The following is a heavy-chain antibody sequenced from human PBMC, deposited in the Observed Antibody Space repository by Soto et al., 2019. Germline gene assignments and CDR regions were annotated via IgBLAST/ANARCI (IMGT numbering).Heavy chain of an antibody. CDR1: GCACSCYY. D-gene: IGHD2-15*01. Sequence: EGSLRLSCAASGCACSCYYMTWLRQAPGNGPERISYISFGSSFTNYADSVEGRFNISRDNAKNTLYLKMNSMRVEDTAVYYCARGLSSRILNYLDHWGQGVLVTVSP. J-gene: IGHJ5*02. V-gene: IGHV3-11*06. CDR2: ISFGSSFT. CDR3: ARGLSSRILNYLDH.